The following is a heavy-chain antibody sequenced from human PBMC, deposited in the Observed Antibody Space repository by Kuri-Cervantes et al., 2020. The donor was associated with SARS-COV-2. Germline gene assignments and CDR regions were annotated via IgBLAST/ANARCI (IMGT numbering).Heavy chain of an antibody. CDR3: AKDCSSTSCDDAFDI. D-gene: IGHD2-2*01. CDR1: GFTFSSYS. J-gene: IGHJ3*02. CDR2: IWYDGSNK. Sequence: GGSLRLSCAASGFTFSSYSMNWVRQAPGKGLEWVAVIWYDGSNKYYADSVKGRFTISRDNSKNTLYLQMNSLRAEDTAVYYCAKDCSSTSCDDAFDIWGQGTMVTVSS. V-gene: IGHV3-33*06.